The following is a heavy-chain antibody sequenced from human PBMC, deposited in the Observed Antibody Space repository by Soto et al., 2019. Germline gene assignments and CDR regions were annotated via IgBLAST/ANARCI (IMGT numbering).Heavy chain of an antibody. Sequence: SETLSLTCSVSGGSISSYYWSWIRQPPGKGLEWIAYIYNSGSTNYNPSLKSRVTISVDTSKNQFSLKLSSVTAADTAVYYCARGDPLLWFGEKVYYGMDVWGQGTTVTVSS. CDR2: IYNSGST. CDR3: ARGDPLLWFGEKVYYGMDV. V-gene: IGHV4-59*01. D-gene: IGHD3-10*01. J-gene: IGHJ6*02. CDR1: GGSISSYY.